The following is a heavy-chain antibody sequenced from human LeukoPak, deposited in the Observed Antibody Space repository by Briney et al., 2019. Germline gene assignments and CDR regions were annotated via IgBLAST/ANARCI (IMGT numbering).Heavy chain of an antibody. CDR2: IYYSGST. CDR3: ARSRYYYDSSGLIPNWFDP. Sequence: PSETLSLTCTVSGGSISSYYWSWIRQPPGKGLEWIGYIYYSGSTNYNPSLKSRVTISVDTSKNQFSLKLSSVTAADTAVYYCARSRYYYDSSGLIPNWFDPWGQGTLVTVSS. CDR1: GGSISSYY. D-gene: IGHD3-22*01. V-gene: IGHV4-59*01. J-gene: IGHJ5*02.